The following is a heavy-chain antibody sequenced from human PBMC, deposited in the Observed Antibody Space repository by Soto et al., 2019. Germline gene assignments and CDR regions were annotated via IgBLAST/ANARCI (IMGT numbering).Heavy chain of an antibody. Sequence: ASVKVSCKASGYTFTGYYVHWVRQAPGQGLEWMGWINPNSGGTNYAQKFQGWVTMTRDTSISTAYMELSRLRSDDTAVYYCARGYCSGGSCYSRLYAFDIWGQGTMVTVSS. J-gene: IGHJ3*02. V-gene: IGHV1-2*04. CDR2: INPNSGGT. CDR1: GYTFTGYY. CDR3: ARGYCSGGSCYSRLYAFDI. D-gene: IGHD2-15*01.